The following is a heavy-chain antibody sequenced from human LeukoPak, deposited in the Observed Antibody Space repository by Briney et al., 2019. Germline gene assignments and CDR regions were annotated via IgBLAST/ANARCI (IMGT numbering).Heavy chain of an antibody. Sequence: PSETLSLTCTVSGGSISSDYWSWIRQPPGRRLEWIGYIHYSGATNYNPSLKSRVTISVDTSKNQFSLKLSSVTAADTALYYCATLRGASTAVFDPWGQGTLVTVSS. J-gene: IGHJ5*02. V-gene: IGHV4-59*08. CDR3: ATLRGASTAVFDP. CDR2: IHYSGAT. CDR1: GGSISSDY. D-gene: IGHD2-21*02.